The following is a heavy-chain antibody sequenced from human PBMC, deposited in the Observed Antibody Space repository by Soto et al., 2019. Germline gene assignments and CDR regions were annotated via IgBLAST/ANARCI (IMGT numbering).Heavy chain of an antibody. CDR3: ASPRGSGPNFFFDY. Sequence: QVQLQESGPGLVKPSQTLSLACTVSGGSITSDDYYWTWIRQPPGKGLEWIGYIFYNGNTYSHPSLKSRVLISIDTSKNQFSLKLTSVTPADTAMYYCASPRGSGPNFFFDYWGQGTLVNVSS. J-gene: IGHJ4*02. D-gene: IGHD3-10*01. CDR2: IFYNGNT. CDR1: GGSITSDDYY. V-gene: IGHV4-31*03.